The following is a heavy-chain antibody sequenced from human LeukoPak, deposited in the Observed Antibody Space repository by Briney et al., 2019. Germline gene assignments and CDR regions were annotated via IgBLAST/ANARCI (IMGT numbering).Heavy chain of an antibody. Sequence: ASVKVSCKASGYTFTSYYMHWVRQAPGQGLEWMGIINPSGGSTSYAQKFQGRVTMTRDTSTSTVYMELSSLGSEDTAVYYCARDRYYYGSGSYTRLDYWGQGTLVTVSS. CDR1: GYTFTSYY. V-gene: IGHV1-46*01. J-gene: IGHJ4*02. CDR2: INPSGGST. CDR3: ARDRYYYGSGSYTRLDY. D-gene: IGHD3-10*01.